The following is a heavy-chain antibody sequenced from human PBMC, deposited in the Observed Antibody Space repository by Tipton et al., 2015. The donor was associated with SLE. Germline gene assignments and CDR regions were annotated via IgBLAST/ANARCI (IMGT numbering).Heavy chain of an antibody. Sequence: TLSLTCAVYGGSFSGHNWSWIRQPPGKGLEWIGEINHSGSTNYNPSLKSRVTISLDTSKNQFALRLSSVTAADTGVYYCARTGAYSNFYYYYYMDVWGEGTTVTVSS. CDR1: GGSFSGHN. CDR3: ARTGAYSNFYYYYYMDV. CDR2: INHSGST. J-gene: IGHJ6*03. V-gene: IGHV4-34*01. D-gene: IGHD4-11*01.